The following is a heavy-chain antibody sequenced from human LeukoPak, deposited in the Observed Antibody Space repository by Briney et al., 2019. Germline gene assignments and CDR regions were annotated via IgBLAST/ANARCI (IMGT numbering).Heavy chain of an antibody. D-gene: IGHD3-22*01. CDR2: IHYSGTT. J-gene: IGHJ4*02. Sequence: TETLSLTCIVSGGPISRSTYYWGWIRQPPGKGLEWIGSIHYSGTTYHNPSLKSRVTISVDTSKNQFSLKLSSVTAADSAVYYCARAVIYDSSGDYYFDWGQGTLVTVSS. CDR3: ARAVIYDSSGDYYFD. CDR1: GGPISRSTYY. V-gene: IGHV4-39*07.